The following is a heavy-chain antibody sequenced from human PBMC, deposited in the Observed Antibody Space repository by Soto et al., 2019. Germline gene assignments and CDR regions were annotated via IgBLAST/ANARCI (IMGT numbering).Heavy chain of an antibody. Sequence: EVQLVESGGGLVKPGGSLRLSCAASGFTFSSYSMNWVRQAPGKGLEWVSSISSSSSYIYYADSVKGRFTISRDNAKNSLYLQMNSLRAEDTAVYYCARAGYCSGGSCFHDAFDIWAKGQWSPSLQ. D-gene: IGHD2-15*01. CDR1: GFTFSSYS. CDR3: ARAGYCSGGSCFHDAFDI. J-gene: IGHJ3*02. V-gene: IGHV3-21*01. CDR2: ISSSSSYI.